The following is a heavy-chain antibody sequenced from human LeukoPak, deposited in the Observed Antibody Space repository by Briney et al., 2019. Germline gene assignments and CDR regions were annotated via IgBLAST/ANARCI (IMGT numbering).Heavy chain of an antibody. D-gene: IGHD3-9*01. CDR2: ISAYNGNT. J-gene: IGHJ5*02. CDR3: ARWGRNFDDWFDP. CDR1: GYTFTNYG. Sequence: ASVKVSCKASGYTFTNYGVIWVRQAPGQGLEWMGWISAYNGNTNYAQNLQGRVTMTTDTSTTTAYMELRSLNSDDTAVYYYARWGRNFDDWFDPWGQGTLVTVSS. V-gene: IGHV1-18*01.